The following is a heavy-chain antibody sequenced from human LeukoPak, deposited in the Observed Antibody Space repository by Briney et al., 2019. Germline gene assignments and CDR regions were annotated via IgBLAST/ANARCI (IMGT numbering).Heavy chain of an antibody. CDR2: IIGSGGST. Sequence: PRGSLRLSCAASGFTFSSYAMSWVRQAPGKGLEWVSAIIGSGGSTYYAESVKGRFTISRDNSKNTLYLQMNSLRAEDTAVYYCAKEYGSTRGYYFDYWGQGTLVTVSS. CDR1: GFTFSSYA. D-gene: IGHD2-15*01. V-gene: IGHV3-23*01. CDR3: AKEYGSTRGYYFDY. J-gene: IGHJ4*02.